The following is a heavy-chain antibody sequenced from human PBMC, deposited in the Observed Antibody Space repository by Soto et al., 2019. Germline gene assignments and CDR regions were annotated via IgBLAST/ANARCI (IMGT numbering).Heavy chain of an antibody. V-gene: IGHV3-23*01. CDR1: GFTFSSYA. D-gene: IGHD5-18*01. CDR2: ISGSGGST. CDR3: ARTVGLRGYSYGLFDY. Sequence: GGSLRLSCAASGFTFSSYAMSWVRQAPGKGLEWVSAISGSGGSTYYADSVKGRFTISRDNSKNTLYLQMNSLRAEDTAVYYCARTVGLRGYSYGLFDYWGQGTLVTVSS. J-gene: IGHJ4*02.